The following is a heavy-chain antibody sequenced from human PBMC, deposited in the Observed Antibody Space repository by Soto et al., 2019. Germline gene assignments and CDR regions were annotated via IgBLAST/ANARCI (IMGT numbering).Heavy chain of an antibody. CDR1: GFTFSSYG. D-gene: IGHD3-22*01. V-gene: IGHV3-33*01. J-gene: IGHJ1*01. CDR3: ARDMYYYDSSGFKYFQH. CDR2: IWYDGSIK. Sequence: GGSLRLSCAASGFTFSSYGMHWVRQAPGKGLEWVAVIWYDGSIKYYAVSVKGRFTISRDNSKNTLYLQMNSLRAEDTAVYYCARDMYYYDSSGFKYFQHWGQGTLVTVSS.